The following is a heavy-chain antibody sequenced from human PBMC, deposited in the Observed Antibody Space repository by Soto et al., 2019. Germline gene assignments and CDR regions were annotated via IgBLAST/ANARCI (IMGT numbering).Heavy chain of an antibody. CDR2: IDPSDSYT. Sequence: GESLKISCQGSGYSFTSYWISWVRQMPGKGLEWMGRIDPSDSYTNYSPSFQGHVTISADKSISTAYLQWSSLKASDTAMYYCATNQYQLLYSWFDPWGQGTLVTVSS. J-gene: IGHJ5*02. V-gene: IGHV5-10-1*01. CDR3: ATNQYQLLYSWFDP. CDR1: GYSFTSYW. D-gene: IGHD2-2*02.